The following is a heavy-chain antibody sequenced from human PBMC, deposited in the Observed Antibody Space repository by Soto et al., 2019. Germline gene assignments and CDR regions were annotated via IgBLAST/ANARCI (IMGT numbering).Heavy chain of an antibody. CDR3: AREVGDYVLSPLFDP. CDR1: GFTFSSYA. CDR2: ISYDGSNK. V-gene: IGHV3-30-3*01. Sequence: QVQLVESGGGVVQPGRSLRLSCAASGFTFSSYAMHWVRQAPGKGLEWVAVISYDGSNKYYADSVKGRFTISRDNSKNTRYLQMNSLRDEDTAVYYCAREVGDYVLSPLFDPWGQGTLVTVSS. J-gene: IGHJ5*02. D-gene: IGHD4-17*01.